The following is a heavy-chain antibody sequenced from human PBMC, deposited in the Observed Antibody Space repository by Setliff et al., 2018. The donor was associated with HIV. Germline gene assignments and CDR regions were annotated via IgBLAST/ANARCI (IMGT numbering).Heavy chain of an antibody. Sequence: GGSLRLSCAASGFTFSSYSMNWVRQAPGKGLEWVSSISSSSSYIYYADSVKGRFTISRDNAKNSLYLQMNSLRAEDTAVYYCAREDSSGWYYFDYWGQGTPVTVSS. J-gene: IGHJ4*02. CDR1: GFTFSSYS. CDR2: ISSSSSYI. CDR3: AREDSSGWYYFDY. V-gene: IGHV3-21*01. D-gene: IGHD6-19*01.